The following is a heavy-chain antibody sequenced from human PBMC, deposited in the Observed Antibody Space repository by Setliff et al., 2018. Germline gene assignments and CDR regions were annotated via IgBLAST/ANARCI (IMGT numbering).Heavy chain of an antibody. Sequence: GVLRLSCSASGFTFSSLWMAWVRQAPGKGLEWVANINQGGSDQFYVESVKGRFTISRDNAKNSLYLQMNSLRVEDTAVYYCARDGGMGMVKGYYYGLDAWGLGTSVTVSS. CDR2: INQGGSDQ. J-gene: IGHJ6*02. CDR3: ARDGGMGMVKGYYYGLDA. D-gene: IGHD5-18*01. V-gene: IGHV3-7*01. CDR1: GFTFSSLW.